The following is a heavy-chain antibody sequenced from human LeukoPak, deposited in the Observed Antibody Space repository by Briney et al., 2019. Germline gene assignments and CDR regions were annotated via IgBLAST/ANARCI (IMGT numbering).Heavy chain of an antibody. Sequence: GGSLRLSCAASGFTFSDYYMSWIRQAPGKGLEWLSYISSSGSTIYYAASVKGRFTMSRDNAKNSLYLQMNSLRAEDTAVYYCARREGGFYSWGIAYWGQGTLVTVSS. D-gene: IGHD1-26*01. CDR3: ARREGGFYSWGIAY. V-gene: IGHV3-11*04. CDR2: ISSSGSTI. J-gene: IGHJ4*02. CDR1: GFTFSDYY.